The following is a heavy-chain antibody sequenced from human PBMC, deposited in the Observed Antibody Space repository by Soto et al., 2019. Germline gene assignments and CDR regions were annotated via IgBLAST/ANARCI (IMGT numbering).Heavy chain of an antibody. CDR2: ISGSGGST. J-gene: IGHJ4*02. D-gene: IGHD3-9*01. V-gene: IGHV3-23*01. CDR3: ARGYDILSHFDY. Sequence: VQLLVSGGGLVQPGGSLRLSCATSGFTFSSYAMSWVRQAPGKGLEWVSPISGSGGSTYYADSVKGRFTISRDNSKNTLYLQMNSLRAEDTAVYYCARGYDILSHFDYWGQGTLVTVSS. CDR1: GFTFSSYA.